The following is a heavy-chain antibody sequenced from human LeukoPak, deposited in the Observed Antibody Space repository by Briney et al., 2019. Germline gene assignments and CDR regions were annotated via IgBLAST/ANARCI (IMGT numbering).Heavy chain of an antibody. V-gene: IGHV3-53*01. CDR1: GFTVSSNY. CDR3: ARAPQRTHAFDI. J-gene: IGHJ3*02. CDR2: IYSSGST. Sequence: GGSLRLSCAASGFTVSSNYMSWVRQAPGKGLEWVSVIYSSGSTYYADSVKGRFTISRDNSKNTLYLQMNSLRAEDTAVYYCARAPQRTHAFDIWGQGTMVTVSS.